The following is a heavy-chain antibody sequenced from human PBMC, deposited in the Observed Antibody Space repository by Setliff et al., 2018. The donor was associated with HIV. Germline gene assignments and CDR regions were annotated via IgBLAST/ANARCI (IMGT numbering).Heavy chain of an antibody. CDR2: IYYSGSA. CDR1: GASINTGGYY. J-gene: IGHJ3*01. CDR3: ARVPLGERAFDV. D-gene: IGHD3-16*01. Sequence: SETLSLTCTVSGASINTGGYYWSWIRQHPGKGLEYIGYIYYSGSAYYSPSLKSRVTLSLDASENQFSLRLSSVTAADTAVYYCARVPLGERAFDVWGQGTMVTVSS. V-gene: IGHV4-31*03.